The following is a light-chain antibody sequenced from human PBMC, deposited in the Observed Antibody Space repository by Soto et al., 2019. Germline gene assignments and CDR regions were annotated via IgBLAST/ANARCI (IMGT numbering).Light chain of an antibody. J-gene: IGKJ1*01. CDR2: DAS. V-gene: IGKV1-5*01. CDR3: QQYNSYWWT. CDR1: QSISSW. Sequence: DIQMTQSPSTLSASVGDRVSITCRASQSISSWLAWYQQKPGKAPKFLIYDASTLESGVPSRFSGSGFGTEFSLTISSLQPDDFATYYCQQYNSYWWTFGQGTKVDIK.